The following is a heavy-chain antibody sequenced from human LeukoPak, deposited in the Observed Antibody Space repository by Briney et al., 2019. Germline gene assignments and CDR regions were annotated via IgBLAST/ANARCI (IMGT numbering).Heavy chain of an antibody. CDR2: ISYDGIKK. V-gene: IGHV3-30*18. CDR1: GFTFSSYG. D-gene: IGHD4-23*01. CDR3: AKFYYRYGGNSVLSEDTRENLYDI. Sequence: GGSLRLSCAASGFTFSSYGIHWVRQAPGKGLEWVAVISYDGIKKFYADSVKGRFTISRDNSKNTLYLQMNSLRAEDTAVYYCAKFYYRYGGNSVLSEDTRENLYDIWGQGTMVAVPS. J-gene: IGHJ3*02.